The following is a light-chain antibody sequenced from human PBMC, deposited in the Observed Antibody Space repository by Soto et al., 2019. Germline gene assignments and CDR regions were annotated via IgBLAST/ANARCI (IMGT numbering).Light chain of an antibody. CDR3: FSHRSGDSHV. CDR1: SSDVGGYNY. Sequence: QSVLTQPASVSGSPGQSITISCTGTSSDVGGYNYVSWYQQHPGKAPKVMIYEVSNRPSGVSNRFSGSKTGNTASLTISGLQAEDEADYYCFSHRSGDSHVFGTGTKVTVL. CDR2: EVS. V-gene: IGLV2-14*01. J-gene: IGLJ1*01.